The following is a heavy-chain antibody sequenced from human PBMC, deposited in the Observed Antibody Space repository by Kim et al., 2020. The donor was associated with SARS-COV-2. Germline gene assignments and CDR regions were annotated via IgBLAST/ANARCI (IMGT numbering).Heavy chain of an antibody. CDR1: GFSFVDYS. CDR2: IGTTSDYI. Sequence: GGSLRHSCAASGFSFVDYSINWVRQAPGKGLEWVTSIGTTSDYIFYSDSVKGRFTISRDNVKNSVFLEMNSLTAEDTAVYYCARETAVRAVIPSAFDIWG. CDR3: ARETAVRAVIPSAFDI. V-gene: IGHV3-21*01. J-gene: IGHJ3*02. D-gene: IGHD3-10*02.